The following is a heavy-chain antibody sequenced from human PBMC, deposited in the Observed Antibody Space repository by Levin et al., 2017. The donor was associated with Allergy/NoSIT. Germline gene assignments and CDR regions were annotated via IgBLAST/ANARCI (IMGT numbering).Heavy chain of an antibody. J-gene: IGHJ6*02. CDR1: GFTFDDYA. V-gene: IGHV3-9*01. D-gene: IGHD3-3*01. Sequence: SLKISCAASGFTFDDYAMHWVRQAPGKGLEWVSGISWNSGSIGYADSVKGRFTISRDNAKNSLYLQMNSLRAEDTALYYCAKSGITIFGVVIIKAWGGMDVWGQGTTVTVSS. CDR3: AKSGITIFGVVIIKAWGGMDV. CDR2: ISWNSGSI.